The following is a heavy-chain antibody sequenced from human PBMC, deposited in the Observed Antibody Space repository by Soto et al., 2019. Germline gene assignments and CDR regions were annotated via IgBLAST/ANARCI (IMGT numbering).Heavy chain of an antibody. CDR3: ARAPLSRITIFGVVPGAFDI. J-gene: IGHJ3*02. V-gene: IGHV1-18*01. D-gene: IGHD3-3*01. Sequence: ASVKVSCKASGYTFTSYGISWVRQAPGQGLEWMGWISAYNGNTNYAQKLQGRVTMTTDTSTSTAYTELRSLRSDDTAVYYCARAPLSRITIFGVVPGAFDIWGQGTMVTVSS. CDR2: ISAYNGNT. CDR1: GYTFTSYG.